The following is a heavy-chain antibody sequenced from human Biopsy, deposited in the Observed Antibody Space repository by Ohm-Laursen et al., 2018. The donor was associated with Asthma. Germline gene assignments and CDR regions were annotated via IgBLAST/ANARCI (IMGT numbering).Heavy chain of an antibody. CDR1: GFSGLTFRDFG. D-gene: IGHD6-6*01. J-gene: IGHJ4*02. Sequence: SLRLSCSASGFSGLTFRDFGMHRVRQAPGKGLEWVAGIFFDGSNKYYADSVKGRFTISRDNSKDTLYLQVNSLRGDDTAVYYCARGKTWGRSYYFDYWGQGTLVTVSS. CDR3: ARGKTWGRSYYFDY. CDR2: IFFDGSNK. V-gene: IGHV3-30*03.